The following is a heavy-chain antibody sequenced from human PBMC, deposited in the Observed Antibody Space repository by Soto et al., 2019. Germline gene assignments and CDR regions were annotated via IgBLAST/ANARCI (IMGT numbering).Heavy chain of an antibody. Sequence: SVKVSCKASGYTFTSYYMHWVRQAPGQGLEWMGRIIPIFSTTNYAQKFQGRVTMTADESTITAYLELSSLKHDDTAVYYCAREVAADGTFREDVFDIWGQGTLVTVSS. V-gene: IGHV1-69*13. J-gene: IGHJ3*02. CDR2: IIPIFSTT. CDR1: GYTFTSYY. CDR3: AREVAADGTFREDVFDI. D-gene: IGHD6-13*01.